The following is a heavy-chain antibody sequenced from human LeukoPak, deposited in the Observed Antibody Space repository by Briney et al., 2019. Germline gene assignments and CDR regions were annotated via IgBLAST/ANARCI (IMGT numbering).Heavy chain of an antibody. CDR3: AKDPRTQVVVAATPGYFDY. CDR2: ISGSGGST. J-gene: IGHJ4*02. CDR1: GFTFSSYA. V-gene: IGHV3-23*01. D-gene: IGHD2-15*01. Sequence: PGGSLRLSCAASGFTFSSYAMSWVRQAPGKGLEWVSAISGSGGSTYYADSVKGRFTISRDNSKNTLYLQMNSLRAEDTAVYYCAKDPRTQVVVAATPGYFDYWGQGTLVTVSS.